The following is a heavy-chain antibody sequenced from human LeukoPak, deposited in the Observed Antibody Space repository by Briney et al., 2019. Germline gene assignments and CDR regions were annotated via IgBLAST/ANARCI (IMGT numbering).Heavy chain of an antibody. CDR1: GGTFSSYA. J-gene: IGHJ4*02. D-gene: IGHD2-2*01. V-gene: IGHV1-69*04. CDR2: IIPILGIA. Sequence: SVKVSCKASGGTFSSYAISWVRQAPGQGLEWMGRIIPILGIANYAQKFQGRVTITADKSTSTAYMELSSLRSEDTAVYYCAKEKYGTDIVVVPAAKAQFPWGYFDYWGQGTLVTVSS. CDR3: AKEKYGTDIVVVPAAKAQFPWGYFDY.